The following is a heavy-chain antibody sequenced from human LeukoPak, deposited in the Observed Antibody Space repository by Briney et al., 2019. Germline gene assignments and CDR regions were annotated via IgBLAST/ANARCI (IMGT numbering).Heavy chain of an antibody. CDR3: AKDSSTSCHD. CDR1: QFTFSTYG. Sequence: GGALRLSCAESQFTFSTYGMHWVRQAPAKGLEGVAFIRNDGSNKYYADSVRGRFTVSRDNSKNTLYLQMNSLSPEDTAVYYCAKDSSTSCHDWGQGTLVTVSS. V-gene: IGHV3-30*02. J-gene: IGHJ4*02. D-gene: IGHD2-2*01. CDR2: IRNDGSNK.